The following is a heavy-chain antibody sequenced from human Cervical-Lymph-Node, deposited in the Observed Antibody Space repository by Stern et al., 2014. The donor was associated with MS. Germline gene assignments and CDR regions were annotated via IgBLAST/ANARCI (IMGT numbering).Heavy chain of an antibody. CDR3: ARDVARKYYFAS. Sequence: QVQLVQSGPEVKKPGASVRVSCKASGYTFTSHYMHWVRQAPGQGLEWMGLINPSTGSSIYAQRFQGRVAMTRDTSSTTVYLELSSLTSEETALYYCARDVARKYYFASWGQGTLVTVSS. V-gene: IGHV1-46*01. CDR2: INPSTGSS. CDR1: GYTFTSHY. D-gene: IGHD2-21*01. J-gene: IGHJ4*02.